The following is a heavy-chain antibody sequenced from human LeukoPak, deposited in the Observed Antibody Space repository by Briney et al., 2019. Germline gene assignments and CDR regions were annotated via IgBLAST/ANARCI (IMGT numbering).Heavy chain of an antibody. CDR2: ISYDGSNK. CDR3: ARGARYCSGGSCYSPLDY. V-gene: IGHV3-30*04. D-gene: IGHD2-15*01. Sequence: GGSLRLSCAASGFTFSSYAMHWVRQAPGKGLEWVAVISYDGSNKYYADSVKGRFTISRDNAKNSLYLQMNSLRAEDTAVYYCARGARYCSGGSCYSPLDYWGQGTLVTVSS. J-gene: IGHJ4*02. CDR1: GFTFSSYA.